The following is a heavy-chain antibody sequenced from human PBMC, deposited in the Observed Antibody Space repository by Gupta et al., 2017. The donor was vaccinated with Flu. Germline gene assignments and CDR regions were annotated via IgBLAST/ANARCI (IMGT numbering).Heavy chain of an antibody. CDR1: GFSFSTCV. CDR2: TWYDGSKK. Sequence: QVQLVESGGGVVQHGRALRPSCAASGFSFSTCVMHWVRQAPGKGLEGVEVTWYDGSKKYYADSVKGRFTISRDNSKNTLFLEMSSLRAEDTAVYYCAREIIGGAFDIWGQGTLVTVSS. D-gene: IGHD3-16*01. J-gene: IGHJ3*02. CDR3: AREIIGGAFDI. V-gene: IGHV3-33*01.